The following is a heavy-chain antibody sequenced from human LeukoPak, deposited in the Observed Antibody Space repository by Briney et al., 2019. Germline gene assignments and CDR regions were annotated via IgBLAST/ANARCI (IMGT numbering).Heavy chain of an antibody. J-gene: IGHJ4*02. D-gene: IGHD3-3*01. Sequence: PSETLSLTCAVSGGSISNGDYSWTWIRQPPGKGLEWIAYTHHSGTTYYNPSLKSRVTVSVDRAKNQFSLKLSSVTAADTAVYYCARRSAQVETIFGVAGGGFDYWGQGTLVTVSS. CDR1: GGSISNGDYS. CDR2: THHSGTT. V-gene: IGHV4-30-2*01. CDR3: ARRSAQVETIFGVAGGGFDY.